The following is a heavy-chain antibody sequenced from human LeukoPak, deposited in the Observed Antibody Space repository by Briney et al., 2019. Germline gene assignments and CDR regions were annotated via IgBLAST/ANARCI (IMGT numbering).Heavy chain of an antibody. CDR1: GGSISSSSYY. J-gene: IGHJ4*02. CDR2: IYYSGST. D-gene: IGHD4-17*01. Sequence: SETLSLTCTVSGGSISSSSYYWGWLRQPPGKGLEWIGSIYYSGSTYYNPSLKSRVTISVDTSKNQFSLKLSSVTAADTAVYYCARRSGDYGDYEDYWGQGTLVTVSS. V-gene: IGHV4-39*01. CDR3: ARRSGDYGDYEDY.